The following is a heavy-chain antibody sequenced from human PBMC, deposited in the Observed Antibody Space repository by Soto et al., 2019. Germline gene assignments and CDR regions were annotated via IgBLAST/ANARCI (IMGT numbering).Heavy chain of an antibody. D-gene: IGHD6-13*01. CDR2: IYHSGNT. J-gene: IGHJ4*02. V-gene: IGHV4-4*02. Sequence: QVQLQESRPGLVKPSGTLSLTCAVSGGSISSSNWWRWVRQPPGKGLEWIGEIYHSGNTNYNPSLTSRVTISVDKSKNQFSLKLSSVTAADTAVYYCARVFTPNIAAAGTFDYWGQGTLVTVSS. CDR3: ARVFTPNIAAAGTFDY. CDR1: GGSISSSNW.